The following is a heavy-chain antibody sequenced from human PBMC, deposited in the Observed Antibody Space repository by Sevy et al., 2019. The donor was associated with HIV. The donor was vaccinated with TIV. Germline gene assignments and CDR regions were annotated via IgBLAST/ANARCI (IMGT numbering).Heavy chain of an antibody. D-gene: IGHD3-3*01. CDR1: GGSISSGGYY. Sequence: LSLTCTVSGGSISSGGYYWTWIRQHPGKGLEWIGYIYYSGTTYYNPSLKSRVTISVDTSKNQFSLKLSSVTAADTAVYYCARWHDFWSGYYTGHYYGMDVWGQGTTVTVSS. CDR3: ARWHDFWSGYYTGHYYGMDV. CDR2: IYYSGTT. J-gene: IGHJ6*02. V-gene: IGHV4-31*03.